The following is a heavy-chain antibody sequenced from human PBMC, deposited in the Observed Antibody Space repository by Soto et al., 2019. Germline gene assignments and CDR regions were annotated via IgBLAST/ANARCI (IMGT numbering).Heavy chain of an antibody. CDR1: GGSISSSSYY. J-gene: IGHJ4*02. D-gene: IGHD6-6*01. CDR3: ARLSIAARPYFDY. V-gene: IGHV4-39*01. CDR2: IYYSGST. Sequence: ASETLSLTCTVSGGSISSSSYYWGWIRQPPGKGLEWIGSIYYSGSTYYNPSLKSRVTISVDTSKNQFSLKLSSVTAADTAVYYCARLSIAARPYFDYWGQGTLVTVSS.